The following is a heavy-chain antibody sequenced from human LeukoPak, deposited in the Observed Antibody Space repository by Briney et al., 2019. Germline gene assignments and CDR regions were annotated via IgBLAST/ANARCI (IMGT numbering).Heavy chain of an antibody. J-gene: IGHJ6*02. D-gene: IGHD3-22*01. Sequence: ASVKVSCKASGYTFTSYGISWVRQAPGQGLEWMGWISAYNGNTNYAQKLQGRVTMTTDTSTSTAYMELSSLRSEDTAVYYCAAGDSSGLYYYGMDVWGQGTTVTVSS. CDR3: AAGDSSGLYYYGMDV. CDR2: ISAYNGNT. CDR1: GYTFTSYG. V-gene: IGHV1-18*01.